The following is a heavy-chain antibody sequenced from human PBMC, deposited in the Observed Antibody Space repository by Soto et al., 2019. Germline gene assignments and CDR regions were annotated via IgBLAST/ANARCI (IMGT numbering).Heavy chain of an antibody. Sequence: ASVKVSCKASGYTFTGYYMHWVRQAPGQGLEWMGWINPNSGGTNYAQKFQGWVTMTRDTSISTAYMELSRLGSDDTAVYYCARDHQYCSGGSCYPEYYYYGMDVWGQGTTVTVSS. J-gene: IGHJ6*02. CDR1: GYTFTGYY. CDR3: ARDHQYCSGGSCYPEYYYYGMDV. V-gene: IGHV1-2*04. CDR2: INPNSGGT. D-gene: IGHD2-15*01.